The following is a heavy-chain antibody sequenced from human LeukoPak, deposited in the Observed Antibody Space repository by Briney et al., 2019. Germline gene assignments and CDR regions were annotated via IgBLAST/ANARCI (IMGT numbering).Heavy chain of an antibody. J-gene: IGHJ5*02. D-gene: IGHD4-17*01. Sequence: GGSLRLSCAASGFTFSSYAMHWVRQAPGKGLEWVSAIHTSGDTCYADSVKGRFTISRDTSKNTLYLQINSLRVEDTAVYYCIVFGDSNHWGQGTLVTVSS. V-gene: IGHV3/OR16-10*01. CDR3: IVFGDSNH. CDR2: IHTSGDT. CDR1: GFTFSSYA.